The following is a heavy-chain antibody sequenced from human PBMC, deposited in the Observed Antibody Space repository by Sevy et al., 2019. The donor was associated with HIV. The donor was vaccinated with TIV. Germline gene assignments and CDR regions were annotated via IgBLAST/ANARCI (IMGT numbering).Heavy chain of an antibody. CDR3: ARTVAPAIRGAFDI. J-gene: IGHJ3*02. CDR2: IYTSGYT. Sequence: SETLSLTCTVSGGSISTYYWSWVRQPAVKGLEWIGRIYTSGYTNYNPSLNSRVTMSIDTSKNQFSLKLSSVTAADTALYYCARTVAPAIRGAFDIWGQGTMVTVSS. CDR1: GGSISTYY. V-gene: IGHV4-4*07. D-gene: IGHD2-21*02.